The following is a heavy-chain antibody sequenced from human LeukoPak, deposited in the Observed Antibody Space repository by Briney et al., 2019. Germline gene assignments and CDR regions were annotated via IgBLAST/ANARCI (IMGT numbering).Heavy chain of an antibody. V-gene: IGHV3-7*01. D-gene: IGHD3-10*01. CDR3: ARGYYYGSGIFDY. CDR2: IKQDGSEK. J-gene: IGHJ4*02. Sequence: TGGSLRLSCAASGFTFSSYWMSWVRQAPGKGLEWVANIKQDGSEKYYVDSVKGRFTISRDNAKNSLYLQMNSLTAEDTAVYYCARGYYYGSGIFDYWGQGTLVTVSS. CDR1: GFTFSSYW.